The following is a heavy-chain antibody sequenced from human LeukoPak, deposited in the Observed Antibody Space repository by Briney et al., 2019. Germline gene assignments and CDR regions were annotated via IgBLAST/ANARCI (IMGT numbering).Heavy chain of an antibody. CDR2: IRHDGTKK. CDR3: AKLGTTSVTTGY. V-gene: IGHV3-30*02. CDR1: GFVFSSYG. Sequence: GGSLRLSCTASGFVFSSYGFYWVRQPPGKGLEWVAFIRHDGTKKFYAESVRGRFTISRDNSKNTLYLQMNSLRGEDTAVYYCAKLGTTSVTTGYWGQGTLVTVSS. D-gene: IGHD4-17*01. J-gene: IGHJ4*02.